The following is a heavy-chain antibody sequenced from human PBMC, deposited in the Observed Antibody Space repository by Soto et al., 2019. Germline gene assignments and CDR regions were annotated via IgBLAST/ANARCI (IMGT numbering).Heavy chain of an antibody. CDR3: ARDIVVVPAAIPPYFDY. CDR2: IIPIFGTA. CDR1: GVTFSSYA. V-gene: IGHV1-69*01. J-gene: IGHJ4*02. Sequence: QVQLVQSGAEVKKPGSSVKVSCKASGVTFSSYAISWVRQDPGQGLEWMGGIIPIFGTANYAQKFQGRVTITADESTSTAYMEPSSLRSEDTAVYYCARDIVVVPAAIPPYFDYWGQGTLVTVSS. D-gene: IGHD2-2*01.